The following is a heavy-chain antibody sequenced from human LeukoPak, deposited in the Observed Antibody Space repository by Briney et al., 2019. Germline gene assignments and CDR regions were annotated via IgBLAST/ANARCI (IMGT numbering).Heavy chain of an antibody. V-gene: IGHV3-9*01. CDR2: ISWNSGSI. Sequence: PGGSLRLSCAASGFTFDDYAMHWVRQAPGKGPEWVSGISWNSGSIGYADSVKGRFTISRDNAKNSLYLQMNSLRAEDTALYYCAKEDNYYYYGMDVWGQGTTVTVSS. J-gene: IGHJ6*02. CDR3: AKEDNYYYYGMDV. CDR1: GFTFDDYA.